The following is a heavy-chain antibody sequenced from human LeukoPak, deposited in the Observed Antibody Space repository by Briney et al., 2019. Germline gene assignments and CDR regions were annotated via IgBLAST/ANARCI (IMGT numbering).Heavy chain of an antibody. CDR1: GGSISSSSYY. CDR3: ARHVGVYRYCSSTSCYILSPNWFDP. D-gene: IGHD2-2*02. CDR2: IYYSGST. J-gene: IGHJ5*02. Sequence: SETLSLTCTVSGGSISSSSYYWGWIRQPPGKGLEWIGSIYYSGSTYYNPSLKSRVTISVDTSKNQFSLKLSSVTAAVTAVYYCARHVGVYRYCSSTSCYILSPNWFDPWGQGTLVTVSS. V-gene: IGHV4-39*01.